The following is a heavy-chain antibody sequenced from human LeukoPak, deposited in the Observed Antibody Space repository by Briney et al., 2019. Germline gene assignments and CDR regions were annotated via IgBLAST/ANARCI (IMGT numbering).Heavy chain of an antibody. D-gene: IGHD3-22*01. CDR1: GGSISGYY. V-gene: IGHV4-59*01. CDR3: ARFSKYSDTSAHYLDY. J-gene: IGHJ4*02. Sequence: PSETLSLTCTVSGGSISGYYWSWVRQSPEKGPESIGFIYYTGTTYFNPSLKSRLTISIDTSQNQFSLRLTSVTAADTAVYYCARFSKYSDTSAHYLDYWGQGTLVSVSS. CDR2: IYYTGTT.